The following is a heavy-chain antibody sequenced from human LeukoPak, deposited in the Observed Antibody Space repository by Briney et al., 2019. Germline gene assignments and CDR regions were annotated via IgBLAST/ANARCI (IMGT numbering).Heavy chain of an antibody. D-gene: IGHD6-13*01. CDR2: IIPIFGTA. CDR3: ARDKGPWYSSSWYALDY. J-gene: IGHJ4*02. Sequence: SVKVSCKASGGTFSSYAISWVRQAPGQGLEWMGGIIPIFGTANYAQKFQGRVTITADESTSTAYMELSSLRSEDTAVYYCARDKGPWYSSSWYALDYWGQGTLVTVSS. CDR1: GGTFSSYA. V-gene: IGHV1-69*13.